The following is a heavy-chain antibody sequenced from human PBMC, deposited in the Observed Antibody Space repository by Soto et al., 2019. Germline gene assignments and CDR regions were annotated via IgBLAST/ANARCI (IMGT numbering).Heavy chain of an antibody. J-gene: IGHJ4*02. CDR1: GGSISSSNW. D-gene: IGHD3-22*01. V-gene: IGHV4-4*02. CDR3: ERSRGYYDSSGYSYY. CDR2: IYHGGST. Sequence: SETLSLTCAVSGGSISSSNWWSWVRQPPGKGLEWIGEIYHGGSTNYNPSLKSRVTISVDKSKNQFSLKLSSVTAADTAVYYCERSRGYYDSSGYSYYWGQGTLVTV.